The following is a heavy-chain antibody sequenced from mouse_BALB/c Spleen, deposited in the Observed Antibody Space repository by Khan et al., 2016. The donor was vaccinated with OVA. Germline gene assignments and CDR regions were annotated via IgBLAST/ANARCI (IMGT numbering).Heavy chain of an antibody. CDR2: ISYSGSN. V-gene: IGHV3-2*02. CDR3: SRTARIKY. Sequence: EVQLQESGPGLVKPSQSLSLTCTVTGHSITSGYGWNWIRQFPGNKLEWMGYISYSGSNNYNPSLKSLISITRYTSKNQFFLMLTSVTTEETATYYCSRTARIKYWGQGTTLTVSS. D-gene: IGHD1-2*01. J-gene: IGHJ2*01. CDR1: GHSITSGYG.